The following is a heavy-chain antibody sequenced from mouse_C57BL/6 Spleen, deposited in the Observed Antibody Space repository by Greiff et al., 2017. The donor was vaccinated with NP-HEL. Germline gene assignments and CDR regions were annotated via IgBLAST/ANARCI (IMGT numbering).Heavy chain of an antibody. CDR1: GFTFSDYG. D-gene: IGHD5-5*01. CDR3: ARPYLYAMDY. V-gene: IGHV5-17*01. Sequence: DVKLVESGGGLVKPGGSLKLSCAASGFTFSDYGMHWVRQAPEKGLEWVAYISSGSSTIYYADTVKGRFTISRDNAKNTLFLQMTSLRSEDTAMYYCARPYLYAMDYWGQGTSVTVSS. J-gene: IGHJ4*01. CDR2: ISSGSSTI.